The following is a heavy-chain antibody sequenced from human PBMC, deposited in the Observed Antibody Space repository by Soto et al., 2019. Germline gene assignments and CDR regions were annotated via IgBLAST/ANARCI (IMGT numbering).Heavy chain of an antibody. Sequence: GGSLRLSCAASGFTVSSNYMSWVRQAPGKGLEWVSVIYSGGSTYYADSVKGRFTISRDNSKNTLYLQMNSLRAEDTAVYYCARDYPALSRYSYGQVYGMDVWGQGTTVTVSS. CDR3: ARDYPALSRYSYGQVYGMDV. J-gene: IGHJ6*02. V-gene: IGHV3-53*01. CDR2: IYSGGST. CDR1: GFTVSSNY. D-gene: IGHD5-18*01.